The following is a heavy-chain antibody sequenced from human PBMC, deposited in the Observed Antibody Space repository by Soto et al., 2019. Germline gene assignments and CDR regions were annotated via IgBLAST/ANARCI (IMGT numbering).Heavy chain of an antibody. Sequence: QVQLVQSGADVKKPGASVKVSCKASGYTFTGYDIHWVRQGPGQGPEWMGRISAGNGNTKYSRKFQDRLIITRDTSVDSVFMELSSLRSEDTAVYFCARWCSDSRCYAAFDPWGQGTLVTVSS. CDR2: ISAGNGNT. V-gene: IGHV1-3*01. CDR3: ARWCSDSRCYAAFDP. D-gene: IGHD2-2*01. J-gene: IGHJ5*02. CDR1: GYTFTGYD.